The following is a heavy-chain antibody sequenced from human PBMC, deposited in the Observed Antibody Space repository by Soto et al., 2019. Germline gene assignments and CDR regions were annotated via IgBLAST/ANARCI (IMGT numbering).Heavy chain of an antibody. CDR3: ASSGAGRNYYDILTGYYSKKGFDY. CDR1: GGSTSSGGYY. Sequence: SETLSLTCTVSGGSTSSGGYYWSWIRQYPGKGLEWIGYIYYSGSTYYNPSLKSRVTISVDTSKNQFSLKLSSVTAADTAVYYCASSGAGRNYYDILTGYYSKKGFDYWGQGTLVTVSS. J-gene: IGHJ4*02. V-gene: IGHV4-31*03. CDR2: IYYSGST. D-gene: IGHD3-9*01.